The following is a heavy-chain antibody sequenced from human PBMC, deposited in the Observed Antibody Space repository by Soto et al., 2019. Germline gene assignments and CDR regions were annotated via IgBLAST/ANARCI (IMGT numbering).Heavy chain of an antibody. J-gene: IGHJ3*02. V-gene: IGHV1-3*01. CDR1: TFTSSA. CDR2: INAGNGNR. D-gene: IGHD3-3*01. Sequence: TFTSSAIHGAGQAPGQRLEWMGWINAGNGNRKYSQKFQGRVTITRDTSASTAYMELSSMRSEDTAVYYCASLYDFGPSAAFDIWGQGTMVT. CDR3: ASLYDFGPSAAFDI.